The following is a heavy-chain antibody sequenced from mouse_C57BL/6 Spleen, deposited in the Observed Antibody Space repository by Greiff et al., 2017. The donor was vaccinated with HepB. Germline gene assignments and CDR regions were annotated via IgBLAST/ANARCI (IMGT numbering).Heavy chain of an antibody. CDR1: GFTFSSYA. CDR2: ISDGGSYT. D-gene: IGHD1-1*01. J-gene: IGHJ2*01. Sequence: EVQVVESGGGLVKPGGSLKLSCAASGFTFSSYAMSWVRQTPEKRLEWVATISDGGSYTYYPDNVKGRFTISRDNAKNNLYLQMSHLKSEDTAMYYCARDYYRSGYYFDYWGQGTTLTVSS. CDR3: ARDYYRSGYYFDY. V-gene: IGHV5-4*01.